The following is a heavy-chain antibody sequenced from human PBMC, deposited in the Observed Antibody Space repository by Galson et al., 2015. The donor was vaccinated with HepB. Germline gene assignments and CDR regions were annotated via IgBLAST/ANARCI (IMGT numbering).Heavy chain of an antibody. J-gene: IGHJ3*02. Sequence: SVKVSCKVSGYTLTELSMHWVRQAPGKGLEWMGGFDPEDGETIYAQKFQGRVTMTEDTSTGTAYMEPSSLRSEDTAVYYCATDSYSSVSTDAFDIWGQGTMVTVSS. V-gene: IGHV1-24*01. CDR1: GYTLTELS. CDR2: FDPEDGET. D-gene: IGHD6-19*01. CDR3: ATDSYSSVSTDAFDI.